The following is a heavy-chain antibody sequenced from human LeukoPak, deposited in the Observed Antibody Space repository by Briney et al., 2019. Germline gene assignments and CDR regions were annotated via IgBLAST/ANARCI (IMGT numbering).Heavy chain of an antibody. CDR1: GFMFRAYW. J-gene: IGHJ3*01. D-gene: IGHD1-26*01. CDR2: IRQDGSEK. CDR3: ARDGSWPLDAFDF. Sequence: GGSLRLSCATSGFMFRAYWMSWFRQPPGKGLEWVANIRQDGSEKYYVDSVKGRFTISRDNAKDSLFLQMNNLRGEDTAVYYCARDGSWPLDAFDFWGQGTMLTVSS. V-gene: IGHV3-7*01.